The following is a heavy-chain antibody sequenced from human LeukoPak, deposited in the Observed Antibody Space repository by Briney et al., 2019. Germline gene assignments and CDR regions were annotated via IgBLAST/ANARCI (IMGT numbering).Heavy chain of an antibody. Sequence: PGGSLRLSCAASGFTFNTYAMSWVRQAPGKGLEWVSAISGSGGSTYYADSVKGRFTISRDNSKSTLYLQMNSLRAEDTAVYYCAKDRDRYSGTYNNWFDPWGQGILVTVSS. J-gene: IGHJ5*02. CDR1: GFTFNTYA. CDR2: ISGSGGST. V-gene: IGHV3-23*01. D-gene: IGHD1-26*01. CDR3: AKDRDRYSGTYNNWFDP.